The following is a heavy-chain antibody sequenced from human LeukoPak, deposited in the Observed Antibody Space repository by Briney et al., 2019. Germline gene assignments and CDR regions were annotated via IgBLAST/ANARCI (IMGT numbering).Heavy chain of an antibody. J-gene: IGHJ3*02. Sequence: PGGSLRLSCAASGFTFDDYAMHWVRQAPGKGLEWVSGISWNSGSIGYADSVKGRFTISRDNAKNSLYLQMNSLRAEDMTLYYCAKAQTSITMIVVDDAFDIWGQGTMVTVSS. CDR2: ISWNSGSI. D-gene: IGHD3-22*01. CDR1: GFTFDDYA. V-gene: IGHV3-9*03. CDR3: AKAQTSITMIVVDDAFDI.